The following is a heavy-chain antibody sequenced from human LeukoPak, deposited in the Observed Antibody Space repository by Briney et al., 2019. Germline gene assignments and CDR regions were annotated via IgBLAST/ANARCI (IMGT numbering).Heavy chain of an antibody. CDR1: GDSINSGGYY. D-gene: IGHD3-9*01. CDR3: ARLPQRSDVLTSYANSFDY. CDR2: IYYSGST. Sequence: SETLSLTCTVSGDSINSGGYYWAWIRQPPGKGLEWIGNIYYSGSTYYNPSLNSRVTISVDTSKNRFSLKLTSVTAADTAVFYCARLPQRSDVLTSYANSFDYWGQGTLVTVSS. J-gene: IGHJ4*02. V-gene: IGHV4-39*01.